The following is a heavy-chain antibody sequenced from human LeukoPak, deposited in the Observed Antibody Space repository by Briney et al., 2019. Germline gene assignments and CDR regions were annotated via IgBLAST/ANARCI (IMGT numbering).Heavy chain of an antibody. V-gene: IGHV4-30-2*01. J-gene: IGHJ4*02. CDR2: IYHSGST. CDR3: ARLNLDYYFDY. Sequence: SQTLSLTCAVSGGSISSGGYSWSWIRQPPGKGLEWIGYIYHSGSTYYNPSLKSRVTISVDTSKNQFSLKLSSVTAADTAVYYCARLNLDYYFDYWGQGTLVTVSS. D-gene: IGHD1-1*01. CDR1: GGSISSGGYS.